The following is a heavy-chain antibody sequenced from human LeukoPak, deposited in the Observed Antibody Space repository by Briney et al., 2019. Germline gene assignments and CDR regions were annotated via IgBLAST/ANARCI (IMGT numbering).Heavy chain of an antibody. V-gene: IGHV3-30*04. Sequence: GGSLRLSCAASGFTFSSYAMHWVRQAPGKGLEWVAVISYDGSNKYYADSVKGRFTISRDNSKNTLYLQMNSLRAEDTAVYYCAKDWAIKPYYDFWSGYLSLDYWGQGTLVTVSS. CDR3: AKDWAIKPYYDFWSGYLSLDY. CDR2: ISYDGSNK. CDR1: GFTFSSYA. D-gene: IGHD3-3*01. J-gene: IGHJ4*02.